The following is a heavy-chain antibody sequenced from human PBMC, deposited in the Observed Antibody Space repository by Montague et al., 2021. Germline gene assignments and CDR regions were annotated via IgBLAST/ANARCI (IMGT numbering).Heavy chain of an antibody. J-gene: IGHJ4*02. CDR3: ARDRGAAPFDF. D-gene: IGHD1-26*01. V-gene: IGHV4-38-2*02. CDR1: GYSISSGYY. Sequence: SETLSLTCTVSGYSISSGYYWGWMRQPPGKGLEWIGSIFHSGGTXYNPSLKSRVTISVDTSKNQFSLKLTSVTAADTALYYCARDRGAAPFDFWSQGTLVTVSS. CDR2: IFHSGGT.